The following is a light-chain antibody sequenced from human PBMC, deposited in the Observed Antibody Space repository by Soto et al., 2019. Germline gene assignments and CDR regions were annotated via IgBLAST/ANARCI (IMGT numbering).Light chain of an antibody. V-gene: IGKV3-15*01. CDR1: QSVSSN. CDR2: GAS. CDR3: QQYNNWPHS. Sequence: EIVMTQSPATLSVSPGERATLSCRASQSVSSNLAWYQQKPGQAPRLLIYGASTRATGIPARFSGSGSGTEFTLTISSLQSEDFAVSYCQQYNNWPHSFGQGTKVDIK. J-gene: IGKJ2*01.